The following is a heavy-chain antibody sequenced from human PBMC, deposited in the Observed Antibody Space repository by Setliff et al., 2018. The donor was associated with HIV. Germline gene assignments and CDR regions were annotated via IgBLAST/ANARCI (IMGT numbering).Heavy chain of an antibody. CDR1: GYTFNSYG. CDR3: ARDPPAQCSGGNCFAP. J-gene: IGHJ5*02. D-gene: IGHD2-15*01. CDR2: FNTYNGNT. V-gene: IGHV1-18*01. Sequence: GASVKVSCKTSGYTFNSYGISWVRQAPGQGLEWMGWFNTYNGNTNYAQKLQGRVTLTTDTSTNTAYMELRSLRSEDTAVYYCARDPPAQCSGGNCFAPWGQGTLVTVSS.